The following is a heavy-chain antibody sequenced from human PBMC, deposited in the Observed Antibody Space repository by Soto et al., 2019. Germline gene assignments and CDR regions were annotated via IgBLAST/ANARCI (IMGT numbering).Heavy chain of an antibody. CDR1: GFTFSSYG. V-gene: IGHV3-30*18. D-gene: IGHD4-17*01. CDR2: ISYDGSNK. J-gene: IGHJ4*02. CDR3: AKDSGDYDPRLDY. Sequence: QVQLVESGGGVVQPGRSLRLSCAASGFTFSSYGMHWVRQAPGKGLEWVAVISYDGSNKYYADSVKGRFTISRDNSKNTLYLQMNSLRAEDTAVYYCAKDSGDYDPRLDYWGQRTLVTVSS.